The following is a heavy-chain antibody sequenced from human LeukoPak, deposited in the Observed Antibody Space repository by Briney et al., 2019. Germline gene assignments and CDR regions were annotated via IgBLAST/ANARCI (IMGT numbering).Heavy chain of an antibody. CDR2: INSDGSST. CDR1: GFTFSSYW. V-gene: IGHV3-74*01. D-gene: IGHD3-3*01. Sequence: GGSLRLSCAGSGFTFSSYWMHWVRQAPGKGLVWVPRINSDGSSTNYADSVKGRFTISRDNARNTLYLQMNSLRAEDTAVYYCARETRFGVTIEYWGQGTLVTVSS. CDR3: ARETRFGVTIEY. J-gene: IGHJ4*02.